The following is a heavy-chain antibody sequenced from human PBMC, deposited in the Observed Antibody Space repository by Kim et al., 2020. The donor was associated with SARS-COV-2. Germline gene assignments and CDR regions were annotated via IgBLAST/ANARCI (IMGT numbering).Heavy chain of an antibody. Sequence: ASVKVSCKASGYTFTGYYMHWVRQAPGQGLEWMGRINPNSGGTNYAQKFQGRVTMTRDTSISTAYMELSRLRSDDTAVYYCARDSLVLMVYAIQSDYYYGMDVWGQGTTVTVSS. CDR3: ARDSLVLMVYAIQSDYYYGMDV. V-gene: IGHV1-2*06. CDR2: INPNSGGT. D-gene: IGHD2-8*01. CDR1: GYTFTGYY. J-gene: IGHJ6*02.